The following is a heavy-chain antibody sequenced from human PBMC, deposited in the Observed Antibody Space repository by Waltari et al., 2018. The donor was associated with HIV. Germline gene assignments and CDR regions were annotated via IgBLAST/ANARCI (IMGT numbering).Heavy chain of an antibody. CDR1: GGPISSGNYY. D-gene: IGHD5-18*01. CDR2: IYTSGST. Sequence: QVQLQESGPGLVKPSQTLSLTCTVPGGPISSGNYYWTWIRQPAGKGLEWIGRIYTSGSTNYNPSLKSRVTISVDTSKNQFSLKLSSVTAADTAVYYCAREDTAMVYYFDYWGQGTLVTVSS. J-gene: IGHJ4*02. V-gene: IGHV4-61*02. CDR3: AREDTAMVYYFDY.